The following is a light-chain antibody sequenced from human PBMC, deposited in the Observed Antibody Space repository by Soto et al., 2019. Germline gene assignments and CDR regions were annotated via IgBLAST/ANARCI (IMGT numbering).Light chain of an antibody. V-gene: IGKV3-15*01. CDR3: QQYNNWRGT. CDR1: QSVSSN. CDR2: GAS. Sequence: EIVMTQSPATLSVSPGERATLSCRASQSVSSNLAWYQQKPGQAPRLLIYGASTRATGIPARFSGSGSGTECTLTLSSLQSEDFAVYYCQQYNNWRGTFGQGTKVEIK. J-gene: IGKJ1*01.